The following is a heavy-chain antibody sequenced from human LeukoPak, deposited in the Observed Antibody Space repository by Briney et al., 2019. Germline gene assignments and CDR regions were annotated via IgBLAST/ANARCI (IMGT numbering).Heavy chain of an antibody. Sequence: GGSLRLSCAASGFTFSSYWMSWVRQAPGKGLEWVANIKQDGSEKYYVDSVKGRFTISRDNAKNSLYLQMNSLRAEDTAVYYCARETVEVTIFGVAAAFDPWGQGTLVTVSS. CDR1: GFTFSSYW. CDR2: IKQDGSEK. V-gene: IGHV3-7*01. D-gene: IGHD3-3*01. J-gene: IGHJ5*02. CDR3: ARETVEVTIFGVAAAFDP.